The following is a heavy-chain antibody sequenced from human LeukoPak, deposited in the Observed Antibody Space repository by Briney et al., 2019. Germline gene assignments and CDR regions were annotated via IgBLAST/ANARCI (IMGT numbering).Heavy chain of an antibody. CDR2: LSASGRST. CDR3: AKRPPGGSNFFHH. Sequence: QPGGSLRLSCAASGFTFSSYGMSWVRQAPGKGLEWVSTLSASGRSTFYADSVRGRFTISRDNSKNTLYLQMNSLRAEDTAVYYCAKRPPGGSNFFHHWGPGTLVIVSS. CDR1: GFTFSSYG. D-gene: IGHD1-26*01. J-gene: IGHJ1*01. V-gene: IGHV3-23*01.